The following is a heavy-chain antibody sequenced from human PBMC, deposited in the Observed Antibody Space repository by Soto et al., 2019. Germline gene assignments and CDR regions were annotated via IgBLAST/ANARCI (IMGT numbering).Heavy chain of an antibody. V-gene: IGHV2-5*02. CDR1: GFSLSTSGVG. CDR3: AYICSGGSRYSSYDAFDI. D-gene: IGHD2-15*01. CDR2: IYWDDDK. J-gene: IGHJ3*02. Sequence: QITLKESGPTLVKPTQTLTLTCTCSGFSLSTSGVGVGWIRQPPGKALEWLALIYWDDDKRYSPSLKSRLTITRDTSKNQVVLTMTNMDPEDTATYYCAYICSGGSRYSSYDAFDIWGQGTMVTVSS.